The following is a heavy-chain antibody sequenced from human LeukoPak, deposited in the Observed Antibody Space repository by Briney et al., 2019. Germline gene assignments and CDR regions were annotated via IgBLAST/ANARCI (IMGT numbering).Heavy chain of an antibody. CDR3: TKGGHGDY. Sequence: GGSLRLSCAASGFTFSSYAMHWVRQAPGKGLEWVAVISYDGSNKYYADSVKGRFTISRDTSKNTLFLQMNSPRADDTAIYYCTKGGHGDYWGQGTMVTVSS. J-gene: IGHJ4*02. CDR1: GFTFSSYA. D-gene: IGHD2-21*02. CDR2: ISYDGSNK. V-gene: IGHV3-30*04.